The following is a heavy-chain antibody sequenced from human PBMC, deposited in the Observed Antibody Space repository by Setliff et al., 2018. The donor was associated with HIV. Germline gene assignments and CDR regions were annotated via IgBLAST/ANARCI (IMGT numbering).Heavy chain of an antibody. J-gene: IGHJ3*02. CDR1: GYTFTGYY. Sequence: RASVKVSCKASGYTFTGYYMHWVRQAPGQGPEWLGRINPKSGGTRYAQKFQGRVSMTRDTAISTAYMELSRLRSDDSAVYYCARLPFITIFGVLNGDDGFDIWG. V-gene: IGHV1-2*06. CDR2: INPKSGGT. CDR3: ARLPFITIFGVLNGDDGFDI. D-gene: IGHD3-3*01.